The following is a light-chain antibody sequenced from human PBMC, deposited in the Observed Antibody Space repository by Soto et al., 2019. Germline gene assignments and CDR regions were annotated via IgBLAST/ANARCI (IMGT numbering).Light chain of an antibody. CDR1: SSNIGSNY. V-gene: IGLV1-47*01. CDR2: RNI. Sequence: QSALTQPPSASGTPGQGITISCSGSSSNIGSNYVYWYQQLPGTAPKLLIYRNIQRPSGVPDRFSGSKPGSTASLVISGLRSEDEADYFCSGWDDSLRGYIFGPGTKVTVL. J-gene: IGLJ1*01. CDR3: SGWDDSLRGYI.